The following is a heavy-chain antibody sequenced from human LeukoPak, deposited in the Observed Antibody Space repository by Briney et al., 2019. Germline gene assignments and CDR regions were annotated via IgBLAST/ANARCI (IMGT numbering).Heavy chain of an antibody. CDR2: ISRDSGTI. V-gene: IGHV3-9*01. J-gene: IGHJ4*02. Sequence: GGSLRLSCAASGFAFDTFAMHWVRHAPGKGLEWVSGISRDSGTIIYVDSVKGRFTISRDNIRNSLSLQMNSLRAEDTAFYFCAKKVGGDAPFDSWGQGTLVTVSS. CDR1: GFAFDTFA. D-gene: IGHD2-21*01. CDR3: AKKVGGDAPFDS.